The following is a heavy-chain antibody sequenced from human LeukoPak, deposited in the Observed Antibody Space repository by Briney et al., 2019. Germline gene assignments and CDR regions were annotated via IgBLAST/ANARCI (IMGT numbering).Heavy chain of an antibody. CDR3: ARDLLWFGELNVFWFDP. V-gene: IGHV1-2*02. Sequence: ASVKVSCKASGYTLTGYYMHWVRQAPGQGLEWMGWINPNSGGTNYAQKFQGRVTMTRDTSISTAYMELSRLRSDDTAVYYCARDLLWFGELNVFWFDPWGQGTLVTVSS. CDR1: GYTLTGYY. CDR2: INPNSGGT. J-gene: IGHJ5*02. D-gene: IGHD3-10*01.